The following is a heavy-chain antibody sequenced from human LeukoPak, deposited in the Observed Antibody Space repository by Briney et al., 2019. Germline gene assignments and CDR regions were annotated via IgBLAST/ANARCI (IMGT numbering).Heavy chain of an antibody. D-gene: IGHD3-16*01. V-gene: IGHV3-74*01. CDR1: GFTFSNYW. J-gene: IGHJ4*02. CDR2: IKSDGSST. Sequence: GGSLRLSCAASGFTFSNYWMHWVRQAPGKGLVWVSRIKSDGSSTSYADSVKGRFTISRDNAKNTLYLQMNSLRAEDTAVYYCTVSGPDYVILVWGQGTLVSVSS. CDR3: TVSGPDYVILV.